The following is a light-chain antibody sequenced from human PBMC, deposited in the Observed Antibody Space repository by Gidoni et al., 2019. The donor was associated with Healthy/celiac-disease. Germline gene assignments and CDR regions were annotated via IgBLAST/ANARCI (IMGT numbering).Light chain of an antibody. CDR3: QQSNNWPYT. Sequence: EIVMTQSPATLSVSPGERATLSCRASQSVSSNLAWYQQKPGQAPRLLIYGASTRATGIPARFRGSGSGTEFTLTISSLQSEDFAVYYCQQSNNWPYTFGQGTKLEIK. CDR1: QSVSSN. J-gene: IGKJ2*01. CDR2: GAS. V-gene: IGKV3D-15*01.